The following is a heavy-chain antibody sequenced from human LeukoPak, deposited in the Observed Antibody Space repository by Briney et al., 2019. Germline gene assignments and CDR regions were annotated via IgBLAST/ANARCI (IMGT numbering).Heavy chain of an antibody. CDR1: GFTLSNYW. Sequence: GGSLRLSCAASGFTLSNYWMHWVRQAPGKGLVWVSRINADGSSASYADSVKGRFTISRDDAKSSLYLQMNSLRAENTAVYYCARRNAMDVWGQGTTVIVFS. J-gene: IGHJ6*02. CDR3: ARRNAMDV. CDR2: INADGSSA. V-gene: IGHV3-74*01.